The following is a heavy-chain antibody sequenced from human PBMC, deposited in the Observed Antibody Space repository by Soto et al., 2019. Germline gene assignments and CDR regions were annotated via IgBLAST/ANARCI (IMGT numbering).Heavy chain of an antibody. CDR1: GFTFSNYA. Sequence: GGSLRLSCAASGFTFSNYAMSWVRQAPGKGLEWVSTISDNGGSTYYADSVKGRFTISRDNSKNMLFLQINSLRDDDSAVYYCAKRPASIITFDYWGQGTPVTVSS. V-gene: IGHV3-23*01. CDR2: ISDNGGST. CDR3: AKRPASIITFDY. J-gene: IGHJ4*02. D-gene: IGHD2-2*01.